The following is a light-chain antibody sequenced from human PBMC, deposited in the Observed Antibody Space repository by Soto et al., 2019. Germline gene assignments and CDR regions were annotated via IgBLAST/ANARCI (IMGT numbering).Light chain of an antibody. V-gene: IGKV1-5*01. J-gene: IGKJ2*01. Sequence: DIQMTQSPSTRSASVGDRVTITCRASQSISSWLAWYQQKPGKAPKLLIYDASSLESGVPSRFSGSGSGTEFTLTISSLQPDDFATYYCQQYNSYPTFGQGTKLEIK. CDR1: QSISSW. CDR2: DAS. CDR3: QQYNSYPT.